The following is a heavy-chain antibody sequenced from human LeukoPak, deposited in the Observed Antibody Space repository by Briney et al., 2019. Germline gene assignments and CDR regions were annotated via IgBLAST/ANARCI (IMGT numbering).Heavy chain of an antibody. J-gene: IGHJ6*03. V-gene: IGHV1-2*02. CDR1: GYRFTAYY. Sequence: ASVKVSCKASGYRFTAYYIHWVRQAPGQGLGWMGWINPKSPGTNYAQKFQGRVTMTRDTSISTAYMELSSLTSDDTAVYYCARDPAQSYYTDVWGIGTTVIVSS. CDR2: INPKSPGT. CDR3: ARDPAQSYYTDV.